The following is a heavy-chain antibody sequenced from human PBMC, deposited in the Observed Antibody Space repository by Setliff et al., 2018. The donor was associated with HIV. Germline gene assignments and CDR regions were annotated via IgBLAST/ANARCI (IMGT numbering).Heavy chain of an antibody. Sequence: NPSETLSLTCTVSGGSVSSSSYYWGWIRQPTGKGLEWIGTIYYSGDTDYNPSLSSRVTISQDKSRNQFSLKLTSVTATDTAIYYCARGVGIGGNWFDPWGQGIMVTVSS. D-gene: IGHD2-15*01. CDR2: IYYSGDT. J-gene: IGHJ5*02. CDR3: ARGVGIGGNWFDP. V-gene: IGHV4-39*07. CDR1: GGSVSSSSYY.